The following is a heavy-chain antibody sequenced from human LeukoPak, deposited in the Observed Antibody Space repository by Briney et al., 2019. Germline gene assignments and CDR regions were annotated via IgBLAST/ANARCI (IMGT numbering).Heavy chain of an antibody. Sequence: SVKVSCKASGYTFTSYGISWVRQAPGQGLEWMGGIIPIFGTANYAQKFQGRVTITADESTSTAYMELSSLRSEDTAVYYCARAYYYDSSGYRDWYFDLWGRGTLVTVSS. J-gene: IGHJ2*01. CDR3: ARAYYYDSSGYRDWYFDL. D-gene: IGHD3-22*01. V-gene: IGHV1-69*13. CDR1: GYTFTSYG. CDR2: IIPIFGTA.